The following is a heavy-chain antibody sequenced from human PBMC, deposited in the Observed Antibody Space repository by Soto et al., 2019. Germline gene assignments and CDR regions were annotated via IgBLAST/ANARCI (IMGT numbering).Heavy chain of an antibody. J-gene: IGHJ2*01. CDR1: GLTFSSYA. V-gene: IGHV3-23*01. CDR2: ISGSGGST. CDR3: AKLKGNWYFDL. Sequence: VPLLESGGGLVQPGGSLRLSCAASGLTFSSYAMSWVRQAPGKGLEWVSGISGSGGSTYYADSVKGRFTISRDNSKNTLYLQMNSLRAEDTAVYYCAKLKGNWYFDLWGRGTLVTVSS.